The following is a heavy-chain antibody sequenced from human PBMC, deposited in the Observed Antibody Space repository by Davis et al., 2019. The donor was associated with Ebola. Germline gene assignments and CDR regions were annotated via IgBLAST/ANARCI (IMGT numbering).Heavy chain of an antibody. CDR3: ARAIQSYNWFDL. Sequence: GESLKISCEASGFTFSAYWMSWVRQAPGKGLECVANIKPDGSEEYYVDSVKGRFTISRDNAQKSLYLQMNSLRDEDTAVYYCARAIQSYNWFDLWGQGTLVTVSS. CDR1: GFTFSAYW. V-gene: IGHV3-7*04. D-gene: IGHD5-18*01. CDR2: IKPDGSEE. J-gene: IGHJ5*02.